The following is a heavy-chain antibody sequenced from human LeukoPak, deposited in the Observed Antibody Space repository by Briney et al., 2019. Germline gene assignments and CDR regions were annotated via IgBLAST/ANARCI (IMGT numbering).Heavy chain of an antibody. Sequence: SETLSLTCTVSGGSISSGSYYWSWIRQPAGKGLEWIGRIYTSGSTNYNPSLKSRVTISVDTSKNQFSLKLSSVTATDTAVYYCAGGLGESDYWGQGTLVTVSS. CDR2: IYTSGST. V-gene: IGHV4-61*02. D-gene: IGHD3-16*01. J-gene: IGHJ4*02. CDR3: AGGLGESDY. CDR1: GGSISSGSYY.